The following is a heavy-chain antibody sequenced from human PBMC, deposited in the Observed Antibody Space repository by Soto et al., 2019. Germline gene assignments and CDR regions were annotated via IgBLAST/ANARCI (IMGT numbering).Heavy chain of an antibody. D-gene: IGHD6-13*01. V-gene: IGHV1-46*03. CDR1: GYTFTSYY. CDR2: INPSGGST. CDR3: ARGKVKAAAGTPNGGDY. J-gene: IGHJ4*01. Sequence: QVQLVQSGAEVKKPGASVKVSCKASGYTFTSYYMHWVRQAPGQGLEWMGIINPSGGSTSYAQKFQGSDTMTRDTSTSTVYMELSSLRSEDTAVYYCARGKVKAAAGTPNGGDYWGQGTLVTVSS.